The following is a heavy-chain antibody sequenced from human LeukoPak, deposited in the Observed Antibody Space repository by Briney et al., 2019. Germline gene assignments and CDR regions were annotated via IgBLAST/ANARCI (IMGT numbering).Heavy chain of an antibody. Sequence: SCKASGGTFSSYAMSWVRQAPRKGLKWVSGISGSGGRTYYADSVKGRFTISRDNSKNTLYLQMSSLRVEDTAVYYCAKSLHGSGSYGPDYWGQGTLVTVSS. CDR2: ISGSGGRT. V-gene: IGHV3-23*01. J-gene: IGHJ4*02. CDR1: GGTFSSYA. D-gene: IGHD3-10*01. CDR3: AKSLHGSGSYGPDY.